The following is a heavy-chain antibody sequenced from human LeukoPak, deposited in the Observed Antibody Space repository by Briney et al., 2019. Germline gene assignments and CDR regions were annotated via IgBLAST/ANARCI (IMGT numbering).Heavy chain of an antibody. CDR2: IDGSGSTT. CDR1: GFTFSDYS. V-gene: IGHV3-48*03. Sequence: PGGSLRLSCTASGFTFSDYSMTWVRQAPGKGLEWVSYIDGSGSTTYYADSVKGRFTISRDNAKNSLYLQMNSLRAEDTALYYCARVSKNLFDYWGQGTLVTVSS. CDR3: ARVSKNLFDY. J-gene: IGHJ4*02.